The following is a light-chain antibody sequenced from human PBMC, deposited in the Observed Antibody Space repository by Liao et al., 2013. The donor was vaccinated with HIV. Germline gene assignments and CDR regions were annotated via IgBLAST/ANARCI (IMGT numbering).Light chain of an antibody. V-gene: IGLV3-1*01. J-gene: IGLJ2*01. CDR3: QAWDTTTAV. Sequence: SYELTQPPSVSVSPGQTASITCSGDKLGDKYVCWYQQKSGQSPVMVIFQDNKRRSGIPERFSGSNSGNTATLTISGTQAMDEADYYCQAWDTTTAVFGGGTKLTVL. CDR1: KLGDKY. CDR2: QDN.